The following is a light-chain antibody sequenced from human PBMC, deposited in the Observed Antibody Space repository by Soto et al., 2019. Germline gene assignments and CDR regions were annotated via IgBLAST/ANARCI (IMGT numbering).Light chain of an antibody. CDR1: SSNIGSKA. CDR2: SNN. V-gene: IGLV1-44*01. J-gene: IGLJ2*01. Sequence: QSVLTQAPSVSASPGQSITISCSGGSSNIGSKAVNWFQKFPGSAPKLLIFSNNQRPSGVPDRFPGSRSGTSASLAISGLKSEDEAEYYCAAWDDSLNAVVFGGGTKLTVL. CDR3: AAWDDSLNAVV.